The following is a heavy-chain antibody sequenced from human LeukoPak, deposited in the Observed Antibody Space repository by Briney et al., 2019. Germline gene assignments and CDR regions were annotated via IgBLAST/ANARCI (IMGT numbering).Heavy chain of an antibody. J-gene: IGHJ4*02. CDR1: GFTVNSNY. CDR2: LYSGGST. V-gene: IGHV3-53*01. D-gene: IGHD2-2*01. CDR3: AKDLGYCSSTSCL. Sequence: GGSLRLSCAASGFTVNSNYMNWVRQAPGKGLEWVSVLYSGGSTYYADSVKGRFTISRDNSKNTLYLQMNSLRAEDTAVYYCAKDLGYCSSTSCLWGQGTLVTVSS.